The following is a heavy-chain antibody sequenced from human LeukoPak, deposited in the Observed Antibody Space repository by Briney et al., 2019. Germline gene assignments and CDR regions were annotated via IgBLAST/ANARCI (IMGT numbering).Heavy chain of an antibody. V-gene: IGHV4-4*07. CDR1: GGSISSYY. J-gene: IGHJ3*02. Sequence: SETLSLTCTVSGGSISSYYWSWIRQPAGKGLEWIGRIYTSGSTNYNPSLKSRVTMSVDTSKNQFSLKLSSVTAADMAVYYCARDTWPKLGYCSGGSCLDAFDIWGQGTMVTVSS. CDR2: IYTSGST. CDR3: ARDTWPKLGYCSGGSCLDAFDI. D-gene: IGHD2-15*01.